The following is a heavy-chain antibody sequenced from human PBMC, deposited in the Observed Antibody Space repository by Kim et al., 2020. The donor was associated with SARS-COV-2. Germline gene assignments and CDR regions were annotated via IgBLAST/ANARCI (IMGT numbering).Heavy chain of an antibody. CDR2: ISGSGGST. Sequence: GGSLRLSCAASGFTFSSYAMSWVRQAPGKGLEWVSAISGSGGSTYYADSVKGRFTISRDNAKNTLYLQMNSLRAEDTAVYYCAKDLPKYSSSSSLFDYWGQGTLVTVSS. CDR3: AKDLPKYSSSSSLFDY. CDR1: GFTFSSYA. V-gene: IGHV3-23*01. D-gene: IGHD6-6*01. J-gene: IGHJ4*02.